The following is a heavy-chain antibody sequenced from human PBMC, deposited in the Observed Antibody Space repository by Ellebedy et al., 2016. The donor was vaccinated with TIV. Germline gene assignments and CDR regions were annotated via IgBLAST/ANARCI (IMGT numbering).Heavy chain of an antibody. CDR2: ISSSSSSTI. Sequence: GESLKISCAASGFSLSSYSMNWVRQAPGKGLEWVSYISSSSSSTIYYADSVKGRFSISRDNAKNSLYLQMNSLRDEDTAVYYCARDHGGSYSYWGQGILVTVSS. D-gene: IGHD3-16*01. V-gene: IGHV3-48*02. CDR3: ARDHGGSYSY. CDR1: GFSLSSYS. J-gene: IGHJ4*02.